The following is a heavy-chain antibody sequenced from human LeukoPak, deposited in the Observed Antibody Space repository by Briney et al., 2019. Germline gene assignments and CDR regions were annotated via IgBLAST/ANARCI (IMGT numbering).Heavy chain of an antibody. CDR3: AKDHNILYYDSSGYYSPHFDY. J-gene: IGHJ4*02. Sequence: PGRSLRLSCAASGFTFSSYGMPWVRQAPGKGLEWVAVISYDGSNKYYADSVKGRFTISRDNSKNTLYLQMNSLRAEDTAVYYCAKDHNILYYDSSGYYSPHFDYWGQGTLVTVSS. D-gene: IGHD3-22*01. V-gene: IGHV3-30*18. CDR1: GFTFSSYG. CDR2: ISYDGSNK.